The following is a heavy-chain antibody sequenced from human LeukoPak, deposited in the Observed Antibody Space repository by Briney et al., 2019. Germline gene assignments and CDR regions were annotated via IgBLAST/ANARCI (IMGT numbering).Heavy chain of an antibody. CDR3: ARAYYDFWSGTTYYFDY. CDR2: INPNSGGT. J-gene: IGHJ4*02. V-gene: IGHV1-2*02. CDR1: GYTFTGYY. Sequence: GASVKVSCKASGYTFTGYYMHWVRQAPGQGLEWMGWINPNSGGTNYAQKFQGRVTMTRDTSISTAYMELSRLRSDDTAVYYCARAYYDFWSGTTYYFDYWGQGTLVTVSS. D-gene: IGHD3-3*01.